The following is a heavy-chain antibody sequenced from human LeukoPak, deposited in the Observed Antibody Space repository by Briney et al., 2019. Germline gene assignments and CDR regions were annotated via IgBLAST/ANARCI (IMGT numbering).Heavy chain of an antibody. D-gene: IGHD3-10*01. CDR3: ATEGGSGSYYGDDAFDV. CDR1: GFSFTNTW. Sequence: PGGSLRPSCEASGFSFTNTWMSWVRQAPGKGLEWVGRVKSKADDGTTDYAAPVQGRFTISRDDSKNTLSLQMNSLKTEDTAVYYCATEGGSGSYYGDDAFDVWGQGTMVTVSS. V-gene: IGHV3-15*01. CDR2: VKSKADDGTT. J-gene: IGHJ3*01.